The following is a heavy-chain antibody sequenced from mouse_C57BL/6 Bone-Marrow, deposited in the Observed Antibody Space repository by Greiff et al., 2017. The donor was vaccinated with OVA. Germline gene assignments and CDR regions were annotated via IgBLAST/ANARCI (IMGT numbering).Heavy chain of an antibody. D-gene: IGHD3-2*02. CDR3: AIWQLRLRGYFDY. V-gene: IGHV1-74*01. CDR2: IHPSDSDT. Sequence: QVHVKQPGAELVKPGASVKVSCKASGYTFTSYWMHWVKQRPGQGLEWIGRIHPSDSDTNYNQKFKGKATLTVDKSSSTAYMQLSSLTSEDSAVYYCAIWQLRLRGYFDYWGQGTTLTVSS. J-gene: IGHJ2*01. CDR1: GYTFTSYW.